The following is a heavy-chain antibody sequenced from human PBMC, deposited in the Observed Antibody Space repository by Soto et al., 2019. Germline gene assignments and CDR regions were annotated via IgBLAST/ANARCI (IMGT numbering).Heavy chain of an antibody. J-gene: IGHJ5*02. Sequence: QITLKESGPSLLKPTQTLTLTCTFSGFSLTSGPAGVGWIPQPPGKALEWLALIYWDGERRYSPSLKSRLTITKDTSKDQVVLTMTNMDPVDTGTYYCAHTRGGGNSACFDAWGQGTLVTVSS. D-gene: IGHD2-21*02. CDR3: AHTRGGGNSACFDA. V-gene: IGHV2-5*02. CDR1: GFSLTSGPAG. CDR2: IYWDGER.